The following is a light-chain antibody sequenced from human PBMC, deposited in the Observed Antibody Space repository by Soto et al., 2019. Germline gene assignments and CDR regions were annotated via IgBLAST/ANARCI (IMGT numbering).Light chain of an antibody. V-gene: IGLV2-14*01. CDR1: SSDIGGYYY. J-gene: IGLJ1*01. Sequence: TSSDIGGYYYVSWYQHHPGKTPKLIIYQVTNRPSGVSHRFSGSKSGNTASLTISGLQAEDEDDYYYTSYPSRNSFCAFGPVT. CDR2: QVT. CDR3: TSYPSRNSFCA.